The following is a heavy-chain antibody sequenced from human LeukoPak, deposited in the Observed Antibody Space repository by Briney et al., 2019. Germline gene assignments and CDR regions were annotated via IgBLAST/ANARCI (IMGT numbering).Heavy chain of an antibody. CDR3: ARSIVGVRKRNDY. CDR2: MNPNSGHT. D-gene: IGHD1-26*01. CDR1: GYTFTSYD. V-gene: IGHV1-8*01. Sequence: ASVKVSCKASGYTFTSYDIIWVRQASGQGLEWMGWMNPNSGHTGYAQKFQGRVTMTRTTSISTAYMDLTSLTSEDSAVYYCARSIVGVRKRNDYWGQGTLVTVSS. J-gene: IGHJ4*02.